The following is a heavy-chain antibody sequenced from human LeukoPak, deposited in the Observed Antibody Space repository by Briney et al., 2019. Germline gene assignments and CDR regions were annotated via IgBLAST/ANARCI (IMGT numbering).Heavy chain of an antibody. V-gene: IGHV3-21*01. CDR3: ARDGDPYYYDSSGYYYLYYFDY. Sequence: GGSLRLSCAASGFTFSSYSMNWVRQAPGKGLEWVSSISSSSSYIYYADSVKGRFTISRDNAKNSLYLQMNSLRAEDTAVYYCARDGDPYYYDSSGYYYLYYFDYWGQGTLVTDSS. J-gene: IGHJ4*02. D-gene: IGHD3-22*01. CDR2: ISSSSSYI. CDR1: GFTFSSYS.